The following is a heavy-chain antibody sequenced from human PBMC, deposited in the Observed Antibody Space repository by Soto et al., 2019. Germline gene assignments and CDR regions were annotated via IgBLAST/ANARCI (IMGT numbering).Heavy chain of an antibody. V-gene: IGHV3-23*01. CDR2: ISGSGGST. Sequence: GGSLSLSCAASGFTFSSYAMSWVRQAPGKGLEWVSAISGSGGSTYYADSVKGRFTISRDNSKNTLNQQMNSLRAEDTAVYYGAKKGKRLLPSSPADYWGQGTLVTVSS. D-gene: IGHD6-25*01. CDR3: AKKGKRLLPSSPADY. CDR1: GFTFSSYA. J-gene: IGHJ4*02.